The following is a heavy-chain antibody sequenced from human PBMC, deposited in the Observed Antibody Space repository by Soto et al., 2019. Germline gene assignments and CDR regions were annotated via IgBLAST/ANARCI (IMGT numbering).Heavy chain of an antibody. V-gene: IGHV3-30*03. CDR1: GFSFSYDA. J-gene: IGHJ1*01. CDR3: ASPYCSGGSCYLTEYFQH. D-gene: IGHD2-15*01. Sequence: QVQLVESGGGVVQPGRSLRLSCAASGFSFSYDAMHWVRQAPGKGLEWVAVIAYDASKKYYADSVKGRFTISRDNSKNTLYLQMNSLRDEDTAVSYCASPYCSGGSCYLTEYFQHWGQGTLVTVSS. CDR2: IAYDASKK.